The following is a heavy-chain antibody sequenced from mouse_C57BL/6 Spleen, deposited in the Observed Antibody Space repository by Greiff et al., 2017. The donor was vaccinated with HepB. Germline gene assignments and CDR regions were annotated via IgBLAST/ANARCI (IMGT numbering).Heavy chain of an antibody. CDR3: ARDYGSSSDY. CDR2: IDPESGET. V-gene: IGHV14-2*01. J-gene: IGHJ4*01. Sequence: EVQLQQPGAELVKPGASVKLSCKASGFNINDYYMHWVKQRTGRGLEWIGRIDPESGETKYAAKFQGKATMTVDTPSNTAYLQLSSLTSEDTAVYYCARDYGSSSDYWGQGTSVTVSS. CDR1: GFNINDYY. D-gene: IGHD1-1*01.